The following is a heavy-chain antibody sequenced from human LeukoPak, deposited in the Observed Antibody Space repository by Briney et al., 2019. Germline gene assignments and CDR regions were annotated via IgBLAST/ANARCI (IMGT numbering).Heavy chain of an antibody. D-gene: IGHD2-15*01. CDR1: GYTFTSYG. J-gene: IGHJ4*02. CDR3: ARGPEYCSGGSGYPEY. Sequence: ASVKVSCKASGYTFTSYGISWVRQAPGQGLEWMGWISAYNGNTNYAQKLQGRVTMTTDTSTSTAYMELRSLRSDHTAVYYCARGPEYCSGGSGYPEYWGQGTLVTVSS. CDR2: ISAYNGNT. V-gene: IGHV1-18*01.